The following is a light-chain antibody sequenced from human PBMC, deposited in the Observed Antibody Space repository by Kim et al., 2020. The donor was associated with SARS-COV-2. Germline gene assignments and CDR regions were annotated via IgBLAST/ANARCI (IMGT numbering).Light chain of an antibody. Sequence: EIVLTQSPATLSLSPGERATLSCRASQSVCNHYLAWYQQKPGQAPRLLIYSVSNRATGIPDRFSGSGSGTDFTLTISRLEPEDFAVYYCQQYGSAPTYTFGQGTKLEI. CDR3: QQYGSAPTYT. CDR2: SVS. J-gene: IGKJ2*01. V-gene: IGKV3-20*01. CDR1: QSVCNHY.